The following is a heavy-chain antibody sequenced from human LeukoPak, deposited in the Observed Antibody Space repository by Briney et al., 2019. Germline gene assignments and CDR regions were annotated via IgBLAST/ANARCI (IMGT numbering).Heavy chain of an antibody. CDR1: GFTFSSYA. CDR3: AKDREDYGDYEIFDY. D-gene: IGHD4-17*01. V-gene: IGHV3-23*01. CDR2: ISGSGGSA. J-gene: IGHJ4*02. Sequence: PGGSLSLSCAASGFTFSSYAMSWVRQAPGKGLEWVSAISGSGGSAYYADSVKGRFTISRDNSKNTLYLQMNSLRAEDTAVYYCAKDREDYGDYEIFDYWGQGTLVTVSS.